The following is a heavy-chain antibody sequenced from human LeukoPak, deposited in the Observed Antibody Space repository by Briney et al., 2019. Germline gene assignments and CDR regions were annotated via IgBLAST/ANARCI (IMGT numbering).Heavy chain of an antibody. V-gene: IGHV3-7*01. CDR3: ARTPYGSELDY. D-gene: IGHD3-10*01. Sequence: GGSLRLSCAASGFTFSSSWMSWDRQAPGKGLEWVANIKQDGSEKYYVGSVKGRFTISRDNAKNSLYLQMNSLRAEDTAVYYCARTPYGSELDYWGQGTLVTVSS. J-gene: IGHJ4*02. CDR1: GFTFSSSW. CDR2: IKQDGSEK.